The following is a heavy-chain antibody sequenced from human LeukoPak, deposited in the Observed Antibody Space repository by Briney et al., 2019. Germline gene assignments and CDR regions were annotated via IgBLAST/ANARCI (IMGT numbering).Heavy chain of an antibody. CDR1: GGSISSYY. CDR3: AREGYSSGWFDY. CDR2: IYYSGST. J-gene: IGHJ4*02. Sequence: SETLSLTCTVSGGSISSYYWSWVRQPPGKGLEWIGYIYYSGSTNYNPSLKSRVTISVDTSKNQFSLKLSSVTAADTAVYYCAREGYSSGWFDYWGQGTLVTVSS. V-gene: IGHV4-59*01. D-gene: IGHD6-19*01.